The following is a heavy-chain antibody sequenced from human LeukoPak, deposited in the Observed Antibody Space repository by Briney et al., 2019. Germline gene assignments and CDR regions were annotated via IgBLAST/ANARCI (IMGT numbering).Heavy chain of an antibody. CDR3: ARANTVTRGYYFDY. CDR2: INPSGGST. Sequence: ASVKVSCKASGYTFTSYYMHWVRQAPGQGLEWMGIINPSGGSTSYAQKFQGRVTITRDTSASTAYMELSSLRSEDTAVYYCARANTVTRGYYFDYWGQGTLVTVSS. CDR1: GYTFTSYY. J-gene: IGHJ4*02. V-gene: IGHV1-46*01. D-gene: IGHD4-17*01.